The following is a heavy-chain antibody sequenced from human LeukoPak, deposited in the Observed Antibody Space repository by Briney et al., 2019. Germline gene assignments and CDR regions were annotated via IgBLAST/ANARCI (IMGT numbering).Heavy chain of an antibody. CDR2: IYHSGST. D-gene: IGHD6-13*01. CDR3: ARGVIAAGGNDFDY. Sequence: SGTLSLTCAVSGGSISSSNWWSWVHQPPGKGLEWIGEIYHSGSTNYNPSLKSRVTISVDTSKNQLSLKVISVTAADTAVYYCARGVIAAGGNDFDYWGQGTLVTVSS. J-gene: IGHJ4*02. CDR1: GGSISSSNW. V-gene: IGHV4-4*02.